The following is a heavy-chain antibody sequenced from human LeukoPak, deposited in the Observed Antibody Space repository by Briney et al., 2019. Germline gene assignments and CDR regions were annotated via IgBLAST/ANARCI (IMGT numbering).Heavy chain of an antibody. D-gene: IGHD1-1*01. CDR2: FNPNSGGT. CDR3: ARVRAIAATGTGARYFQD. CDR1: GCTFTDYY. J-gene: IGHJ1*01. V-gene: IGHV1-2*02. Sequence: ASVKVSCKASGCTFTDYYMQWVRQAPGQGLEWMGWFNPNSGGTNCAQKFQGRVTMTRDTSISTAYMELSRLRSDDTAVYFCARVRAIAATGTGARYFQDWGQGTLVTVSS.